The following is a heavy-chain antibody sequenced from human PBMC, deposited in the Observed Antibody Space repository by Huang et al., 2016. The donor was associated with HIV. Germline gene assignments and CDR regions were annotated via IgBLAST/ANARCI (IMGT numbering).Heavy chain of an antibody. J-gene: IGHJ1*01. V-gene: IGHV4-39*02. CDR3: ASAIVVVATSHFYFEQ. CDR1: GISISGNSNY. D-gene: IGHD2-2*01. Sequence: LRESGSRLVKASGTLSLTCNVAGISISGNSNYWGWIRQSPGKGLEWISTMHYGGRTYYNPSLKSRVSMSVDTSHNQHLSLTMSSVTVADTAIYYCASAIVVVATSHFYFEQWGGGILVTVPP. CDR2: MHYGGRT.